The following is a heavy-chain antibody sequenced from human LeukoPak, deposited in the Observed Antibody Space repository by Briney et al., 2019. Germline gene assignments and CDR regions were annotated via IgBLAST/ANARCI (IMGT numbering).Heavy chain of an antibody. J-gene: IGHJ3*02. V-gene: IGHV4-39*01. CDR1: GGSISSSSYY. Sequence: PSETLSLTCTVSGGSISSSSYYWGWIRQSPGKGLEWIGSIFYSGSTYYNPSLKSRVTISVDTSKKQFSLKLTSVTAADAAVYYCARLGDYYDSSGYFDAFDIWGQGTMVTVFS. CDR3: ARLGDYYDSSGYFDAFDI. CDR2: IFYSGST. D-gene: IGHD3-22*01.